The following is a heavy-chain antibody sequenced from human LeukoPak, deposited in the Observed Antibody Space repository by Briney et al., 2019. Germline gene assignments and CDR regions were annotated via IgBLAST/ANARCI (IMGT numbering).Heavy chain of an antibody. CDR1: GGSFSGYY. CDR2: INHSGST. D-gene: IGHD6-19*01. Sequence: SETLSLTCAVYGGSFSGYYWSWIRQPPGKGLEWIGEINHSGSTNYNPSLKSRVTISVDTSKNQFSLKLSSVTAADTAVYYCARAFGSGGWGYFDYWGQGTLVTVSS. CDR3: ARAFGSGGWGYFDY. V-gene: IGHV4-34*01. J-gene: IGHJ4*02.